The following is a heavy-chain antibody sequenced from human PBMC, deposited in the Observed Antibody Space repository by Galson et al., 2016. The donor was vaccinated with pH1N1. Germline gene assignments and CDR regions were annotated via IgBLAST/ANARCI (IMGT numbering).Heavy chain of an antibody. V-gene: IGHV3-66*02. D-gene: IGHD1-26*01. CDR2: IDSGGNS. CDR3: ARPRIASPGALHH. J-gene: IGHJ1*01. CDR1: GLSVRNNY. Sequence: SLRLSCAASGLSVRNNYMNWVRQAPGKGLEWVSVIDSGGNSFYADSVKGRFTMSRDNSKNTVYLQMNSLTREDTAAYFCARPRIASPGALHHWGQGTRVTVSS.